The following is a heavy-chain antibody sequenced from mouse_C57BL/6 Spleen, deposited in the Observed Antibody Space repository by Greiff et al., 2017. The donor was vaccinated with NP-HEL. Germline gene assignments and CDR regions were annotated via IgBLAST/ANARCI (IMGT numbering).Heavy chain of an antibody. D-gene: IGHD1-1*01. CDR2: IDPSDSYT. J-gene: IGHJ2*01. Sequence: QVQLQQPGAELVMPGASVKLSCKASGYTFTSYWMQWVKQRPGQGLEWIGEIDPSDSYTKSNQKFKGKATLTVDTSSSTTYMQLSSLTSEDSAVYYCARAFLINTVGGDYWGQGTTLTVSS. V-gene: IGHV1-50*01. CDR1: GYTFTSYW. CDR3: ARAFLINTVGGDY.